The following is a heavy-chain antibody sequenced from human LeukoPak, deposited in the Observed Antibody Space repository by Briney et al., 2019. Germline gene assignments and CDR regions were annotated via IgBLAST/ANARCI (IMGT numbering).Heavy chain of an antibody. CDR3: ARAWGVDCSSTSCPPADAFDI. CDR1: GFTFSSYS. D-gene: IGHD2-2*01. CDR2: INHSGST. V-gene: IGHV4-34*01. J-gene: IGHJ3*02. Sequence: PGGSLRLSCAASGFTFSSYSMNWVRQPPGKGLEWIGEINHSGSTNYNPSLKSRVTISVDTSKNQFSLKLSSVTAADTAVYYCARAWGVDCSSTSCPPADAFDIWGQGTMVTVSS.